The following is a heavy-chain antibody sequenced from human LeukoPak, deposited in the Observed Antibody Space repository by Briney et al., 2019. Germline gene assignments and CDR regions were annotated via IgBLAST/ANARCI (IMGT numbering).Heavy chain of an antibody. CDR1: GYTFTGYY. V-gene: IGHV1-2*02. CDR3: ARGEYCSGGSCYGLFAFDI. Sequence: ASVKVSCKASGYTFTGYYMHWVRQAPGQGLEWMGWINPNSGGTNYAQKFQGRVTMTRDTSISTAYMELSRLRSDDTAGYYCARGEYCSGGSCYGLFAFDIWGQGTMVTVSS. J-gene: IGHJ3*02. CDR2: INPNSGGT. D-gene: IGHD2-15*01.